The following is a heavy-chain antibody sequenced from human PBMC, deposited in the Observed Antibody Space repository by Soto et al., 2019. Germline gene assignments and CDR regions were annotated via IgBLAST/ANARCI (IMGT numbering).Heavy chain of an antibody. CDR1: GFAFSTFD. Sequence: GGSLRLSCAGSGFAFSTFDIHWVRQAPGKGLEWVSGIGTLSDTFYAASVQGRFTISRQNAKNSVYLQMNSLRAGDAAFYYCARGRSFSYDSTPPPMFDPWGQGTLVTVSS. V-gene: IGHV3-13*01. J-gene: IGHJ5*02. CDR2: IGTLSDT. CDR3: ARGRSFSYDSTPPPMFDP. D-gene: IGHD3-10*01.